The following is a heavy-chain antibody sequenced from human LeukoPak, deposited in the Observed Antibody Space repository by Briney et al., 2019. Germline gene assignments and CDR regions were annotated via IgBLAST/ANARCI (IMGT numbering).Heavy chain of an antibody. CDR3: ARLSSSGSSGYYDY. J-gene: IGHJ4*02. Sequence: PSETLSLTCTVSGGSISSYYWSWIRQPPGKGLEWSGYIYYSGSTNYNPSLKSRVTISVDTSKNQFSLKLSSVTAADTAVYYCARLSSSGSSGYYDYWGQGTLVTVSS. V-gene: IGHV4-59*08. D-gene: IGHD3-22*01. CDR1: GGSISSYY. CDR2: IYYSGST.